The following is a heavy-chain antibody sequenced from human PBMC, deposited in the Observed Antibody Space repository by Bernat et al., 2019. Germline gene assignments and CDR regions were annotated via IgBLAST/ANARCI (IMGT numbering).Heavy chain of an antibody. CDR2: IKQDGSEK. V-gene: IGHV3-7*01. J-gene: IGHJ4*02. CDR3: ARVKSSNGWSPFDY. CDR1: GFTFSSYW. Sequence: EVQLVESGGGLVQPGGSLRLSCAASGFTFSSYWMSWVRQAPGKGLEWVANIKQDGSEKYYVDSVKARFTIYRDNAKNSLYLQMNSLRAEDTAVYYCARVKSSNGWSPFDYWGQGTLVTVSS. D-gene: IGHD6-19*01.